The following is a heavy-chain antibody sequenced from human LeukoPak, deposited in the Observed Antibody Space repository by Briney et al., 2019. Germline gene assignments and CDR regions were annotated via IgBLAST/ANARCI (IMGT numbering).Heavy chain of an antibody. CDR3: ARGDCSSTSCSSFDY. D-gene: IGHD2-2*01. CDR2: IYPGDSDT. CDR1: GYSFTSYW. V-gene: IGHV5-51*01. Sequence: GESLKISCKGSGYSFTSYWIGWVRQMPGKGLEWMGIIYPGDSDTRYSPSFQGQVTISADKSISTAYLQWSSLKASDTAMYYCARGDCSSTSCSSFDYWGQGTLVTVSS. J-gene: IGHJ4*02.